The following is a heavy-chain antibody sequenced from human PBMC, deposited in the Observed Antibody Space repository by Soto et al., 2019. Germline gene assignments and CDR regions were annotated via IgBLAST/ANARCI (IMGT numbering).Heavy chain of an antibody. Sequence: QVQLVQSGSELKKPGASVKVSCKASGYTFTSYAMNWVRQAPGQGLAWMGWINTNTGNPTYAQGFTGRFVFSLDTSVSTAYLQICSLKAEDTAVYYCARSSRIWFGEPKSVFDPWGQGTLVTVSS. CDR3: ARSSRIWFGEPKSVFDP. CDR2: INTNTGNP. D-gene: IGHD3-10*01. V-gene: IGHV7-4-1*01. J-gene: IGHJ5*02. CDR1: GYTFTSYA.